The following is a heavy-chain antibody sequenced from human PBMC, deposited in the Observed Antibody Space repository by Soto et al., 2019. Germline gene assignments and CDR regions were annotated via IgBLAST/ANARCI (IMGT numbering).Heavy chain of an antibody. J-gene: IGHJ4*02. CDR2: ISYDGFNK. Sequence: QVQLVESGGGVVQPGRSLRLSCAASGFTFSNYAMHWVRQAPGKGLEWVGVISYDGFNKYYADSVKGRFTISRDNSKNPLYLQMTSLRAEDTAVYFCAREWRGAVAGSLDYWGQGTLVTVSS. D-gene: IGHD6-19*01. CDR1: GFTFSNYA. V-gene: IGHV3-30-3*01. CDR3: AREWRGAVAGSLDY.